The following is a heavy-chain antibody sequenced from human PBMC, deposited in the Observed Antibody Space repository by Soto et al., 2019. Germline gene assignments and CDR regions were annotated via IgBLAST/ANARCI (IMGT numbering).Heavy chain of an antibody. Sequence: PGGSLRLSCAASGFTFSSYSMNWVRQAPGKGLEWVSSISSSSSYIYYADSVKGRFTISRDNAKNSLYLQMNSLRAEDTAVYYCARGQVPYYYDSSDLEAFDICGQGTMVTVSS. CDR1: GFTFSSYS. CDR3: ARGQVPYYYDSSDLEAFDI. CDR2: ISSSSSYI. V-gene: IGHV3-21*01. J-gene: IGHJ3*02. D-gene: IGHD3-22*01.